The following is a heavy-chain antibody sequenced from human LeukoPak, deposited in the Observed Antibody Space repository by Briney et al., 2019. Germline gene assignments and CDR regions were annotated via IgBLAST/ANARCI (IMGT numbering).Heavy chain of an antibody. Sequence: PGGSLRLSWAASGFTFSSYAMSWVRQAPGKGREWVSAISGSGGSTYYADSVKGRFTISRDNSKNTLYLQMNSLRAEDTAVYYCAQYYDFWSGTKPGDAFYIWGQGTMVTVSS. J-gene: IGHJ3*02. CDR1: GFTFSSYA. D-gene: IGHD3-3*01. CDR3: AQYYDFWSGTKPGDAFYI. V-gene: IGHV3-23*01. CDR2: ISGSGGST.